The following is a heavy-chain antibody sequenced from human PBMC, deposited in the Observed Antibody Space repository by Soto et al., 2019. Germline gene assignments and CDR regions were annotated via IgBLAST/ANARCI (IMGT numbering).Heavy chain of an antibody. CDR2: IYYTGRT. CDR1: GGSINNYY. J-gene: IGHJ5*02. D-gene: IGHD3-10*01. CDR3: ARGTLWFGALGADDP. V-gene: IGHV4-59*01. Sequence: PSETLSLTCSISGGSINNYYWTWIRQTPGKGLEWIGYIYYTGRTIYNPSLGIRVTISLDTSKNQFSLKLSSVTTTDTAVYYCARGTLWFGALGADDPRGQGTLVTVSS.